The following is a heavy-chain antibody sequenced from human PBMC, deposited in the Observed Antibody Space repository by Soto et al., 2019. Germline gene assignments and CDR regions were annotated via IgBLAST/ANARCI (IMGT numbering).Heavy chain of an antibody. CDR2: IGGGNDISR. V-gene: IGHV3-23*01. J-gene: IGHJ5*02. Sequence: GGSLRLSCAASGFNFSPYAMSWVRQAPGRGLEWVSGIGGGNDISRHYKDSVEGRFTISRDNSKNLLYLDMNNPRVEDTGVYYCTKVPARTPRAFFDHWGQGIMVTVSS. CDR1: GFNFSPYA. CDR3: TKVPARTPRAFFDH.